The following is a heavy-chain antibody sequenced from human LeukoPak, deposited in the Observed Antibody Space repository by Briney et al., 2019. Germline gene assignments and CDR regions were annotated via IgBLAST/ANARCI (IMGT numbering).Heavy chain of an antibody. CDR2: FYYSGST. D-gene: IGHD5-24*01. V-gene: IGHV4-39*01. J-gene: IGHJ4*02. CDR1: GGSITSSSYY. Sequence: PSETLSLTCTVSGGSITSSSYYWGWIRQPPGKGLQWIGSFYYSGSTYYNPSLKGRVTIYVDTSKNQFSLKLSSVTAADTAVYYCARGRRDGYNLEYFDKWGQGTLVTVSS. CDR3: ARGRRDGYNLEYFDK.